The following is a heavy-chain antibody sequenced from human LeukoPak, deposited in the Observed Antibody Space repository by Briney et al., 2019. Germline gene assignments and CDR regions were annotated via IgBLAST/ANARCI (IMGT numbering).Heavy chain of an antibody. CDR2: IYSGGST. D-gene: IGHD3-10*01. Sequence: PGGSLRLSCAASGFLFNTFGMHWVRQAPGKGLEWVSVIYSGGSTYYADSVKGRFTISRDNSKNTLYLQMNSLRAEDTAVYYCARDDYGSGSYYKTPLYYYGMDVWGQGTTVTVSS. J-gene: IGHJ6*02. V-gene: IGHV3-66*01. CDR3: ARDDYGSGSYYKTPLYYYGMDV. CDR1: GFLFNTFG.